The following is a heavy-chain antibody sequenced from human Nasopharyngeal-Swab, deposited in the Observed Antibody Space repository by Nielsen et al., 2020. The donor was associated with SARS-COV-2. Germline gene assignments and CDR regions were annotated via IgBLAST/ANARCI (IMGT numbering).Heavy chain of an antibody. Sequence: SETLSLTCTVSGYSISSGYYWGWIRQPPGKGLEWIGSIYHSGSTNYNPSLKSRVTISLDTSKNHFSLKLRSVTAADTAVYYCARGLSGVVPAPILGLGPFYSYYYMDVWGKGTTVTVSS. CDR3: ARGLSGVVPAPILGLGPFYSYYYMDV. D-gene: IGHD2-2*01. V-gene: IGHV4-38-2*02. CDR1: GYSISSGYY. CDR2: IYHSGST. J-gene: IGHJ6*03.